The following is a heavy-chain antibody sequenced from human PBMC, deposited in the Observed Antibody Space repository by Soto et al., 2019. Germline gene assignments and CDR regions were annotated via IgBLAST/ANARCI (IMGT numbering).Heavy chain of an antibody. CDR2: TYHSGST. CDR1: GGSITTGAHS. J-gene: IGHJ6*02. V-gene: IGHV4-30-2*01. CDR3: ARDGRFYDSRGDEFHYYGLDV. Sequence: PSETLSLTCVVSGGSITTGAHSWSWIRQPPGRGLEWIGYTYHSGSTYYNPSLKSRVTISVDRSKNQFSLNLSSVTAADTGVYYCARDGRFYDSRGDEFHYYGLDVWGPGTTVTVSS. D-gene: IGHD3-22*01.